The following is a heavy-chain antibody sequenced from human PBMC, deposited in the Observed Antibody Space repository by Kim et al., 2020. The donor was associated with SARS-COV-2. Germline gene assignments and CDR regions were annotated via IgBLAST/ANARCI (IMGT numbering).Heavy chain of an antibody. Sequence: ASVKVSCKASGYTFTIYYIHWLRQAAGQGLEWMGMMNPSDDATTYAQKFQSRVTMTSDASATTVYMDLSSLRSEDTAIYYCARGRASGSKPDYSGQGTLV. CDR2: MNPSDDAT. D-gene: IGHD3-10*01. V-gene: IGHV1-46*01. CDR1: GYTFTIYY. CDR3: ARGRASGSKPDY. J-gene: IGHJ4*02.